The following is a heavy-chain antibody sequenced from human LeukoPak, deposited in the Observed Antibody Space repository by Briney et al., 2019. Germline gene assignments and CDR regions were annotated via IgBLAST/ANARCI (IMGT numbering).Heavy chain of an antibody. J-gene: IGHJ5*02. CDR3: ARVGIVGATTRGWFDP. CDR2: ISYDGSNK. D-gene: IGHD1-26*01. Sequence: GGSLRLSCAASGFTFGSYAMHWVRQAPGKGLEWVAVISYDGSNKYYADSVKGRFTISRDNSKNTLYLQMDSLRAEDTAVYYCARVGIVGATTRGWFDPWGQGTLVTVSS. CDR1: GFTFGSYA. V-gene: IGHV3-30*01.